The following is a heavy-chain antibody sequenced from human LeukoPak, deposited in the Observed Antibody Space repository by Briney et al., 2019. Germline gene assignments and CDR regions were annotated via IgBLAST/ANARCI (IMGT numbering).Heavy chain of an antibody. Sequence: GGSLRLSCAASGFTFSDYYMSWIRQAPGKGLEWVSYISSSGSTIYYADSVKGRFTISRDNAKNSLYLQMNSLRAEDTAVYYCARHLSYYYDSSGYYVFDYWGQGTLVTVSS. CDR1: GFTFSDYY. V-gene: IGHV3-11*04. CDR3: ARHLSYYYDSSGYYVFDY. CDR2: ISSSGSTI. J-gene: IGHJ4*02. D-gene: IGHD3-22*01.